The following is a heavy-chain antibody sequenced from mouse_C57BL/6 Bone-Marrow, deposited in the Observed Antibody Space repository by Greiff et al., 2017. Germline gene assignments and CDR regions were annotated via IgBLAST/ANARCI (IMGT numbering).Heavy chain of an antibody. D-gene: IGHD3-2*02. CDR3: AREGQLRLEFAY. V-gene: IGHV1-69*01. CDR2: IDPSDSYT. Sequence: QVQLQQPGAELVMPGASVKLSCKASGYTFTSYWMHWVKQRPGQGLEWIGEIDPSDSYTNYNQKFKGKSTLTVDKSSSTAYMQLSSLTSEDAAVYYCAREGQLRLEFAYWGQGTLVTVSA. CDR1: GYTFTSYW. J-gene: IGHJ3*01.